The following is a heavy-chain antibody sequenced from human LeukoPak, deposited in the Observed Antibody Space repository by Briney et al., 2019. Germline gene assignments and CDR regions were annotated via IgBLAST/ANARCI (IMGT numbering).Heavy chain of an antibody. D-gene: IGHD3-10*01. Sequence: GGSLRLSCAASGLTFSNYAMSWVRQAPGKGLEWVANIKQDGSEKYYVDSVKGRFTISRDNAKSSLYLQMNSLRVDDTAVYFCARVKGESGTSYRSLDHWGQGTLVTVSS. CDR2: IKQDGSEK. V-gene: IGHV3-7*03. CDR3: ARVKGESGTSYRSLDH. J-gene: IGHJ4*02. CDR1: GLTFSNYA.